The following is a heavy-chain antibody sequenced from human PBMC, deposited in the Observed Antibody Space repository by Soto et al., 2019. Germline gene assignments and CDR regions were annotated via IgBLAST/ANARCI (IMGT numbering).Heavy chain of an antibody. Sequence: ALVKLSCKASGYTFTSYAMHWVRHAPGQRLEWMRWVNAGNGNTKYSQKFQGRVTSTSDTSISTAYMELSRLRSDDTALYYCAIESPDYYGGSGSKGAAFDSWGQGTMVTVSS. V-gene: IGHV1-3*01. CDR3: AIESPDYYGGSGSKGAAFDS. CDR1: GYTFTSYA. CDR2: VNAGNGNT. J-gene: IGHJ3*01. D-gene: IGHD3-22*01.